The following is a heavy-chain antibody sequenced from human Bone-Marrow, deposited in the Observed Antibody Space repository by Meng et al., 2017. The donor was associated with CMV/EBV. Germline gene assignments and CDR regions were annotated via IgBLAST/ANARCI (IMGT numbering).Heavy chain of an antibody. CDR2: VSGSGSTM. CDR1: FSGYY. Sequence: FSGYYMSWDRQAPGKGLEWVSYVSGSGSTMYCANTVEGRFTISRDNAKSSLYLQMNSLRTKDTAVYYCAKDNKGHYYDSSGYSNAMDYWGQGTLVTVSS. V-gene: IGHV3-11*01. CDR3: AKDNKGHYYDSSGYSNAMDY. D-gene: IGHD3-22*01. J-gene: IGHJ4*02.